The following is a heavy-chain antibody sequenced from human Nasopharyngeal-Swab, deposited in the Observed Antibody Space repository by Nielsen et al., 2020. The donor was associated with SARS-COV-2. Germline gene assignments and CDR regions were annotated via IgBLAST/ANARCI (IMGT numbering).Heavy chain of an antibody. V-gene: IGHV4-34*01. CDR2: INHSGST. CDR1: GGSFSGYY. Sequence: SETLSLTCAVYGGSFSGYYWSWIRQPPGKGLEWIGEINHSGSTNYNTSLKSRVTISVDTSKNQFSLKLSSVTAADTAVYYCARGPRYCSGGSCYQVFYYYMDVWGKGTTVTVSS. CDR3: ARGPRYCSGGSCYQVFYYYMDV. J-gene: IGHJ6*03. D-gene: IGHD2-15*01.